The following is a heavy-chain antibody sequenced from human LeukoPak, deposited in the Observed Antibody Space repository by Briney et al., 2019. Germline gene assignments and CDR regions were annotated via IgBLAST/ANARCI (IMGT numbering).Heavy chain of an antibody. CDR3: ARALVVTSPFDY. V-gene: IGHV1-18*01. CDR2: ISAYNGNT. Sequence: ASVKVSCKASDYTFTTYGISWVRQAPGQGLEWMGWISAYNGNTNYAQNLQGRVTMTTDTSTSTAYMELRSLNSDDTAVNYCARALVVTSPFDYWGQGTLVTVSS. D-gene: IGHD4-23*01. CDR1: DYTFTTYG. J-gene: IGHJ4*02.